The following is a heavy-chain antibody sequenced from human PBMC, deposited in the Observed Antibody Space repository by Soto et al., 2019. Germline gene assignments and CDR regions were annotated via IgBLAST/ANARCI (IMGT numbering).Heavy chain of an antibody. CDR3: ARGMGYYYYGMDV. D-gene: IGHD3-10*01. J-gene: IGHJ6*02. Sequence: SETLSLTCAVYGGSFSGYYWSWIRQPPGKGLEWIGEINHSGSTNYNPSLKSRVTISVDTSKDQFSLKLSSVTAADTAVYYCARGMGYYYYGMDVWGQGTTVTVSS. CDR2: INHSGST. CDR1: GGSFSGYY. V-gene: IGHV4-34*01.